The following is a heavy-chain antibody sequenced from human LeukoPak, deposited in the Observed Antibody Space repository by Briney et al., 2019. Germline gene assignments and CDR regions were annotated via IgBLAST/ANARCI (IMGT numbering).Heavy chain of an antibody. CDR1: GGSISSYY. V-gene: IGHV4-59*01. CDR3: ARVEGYYDSSGYYHDY. D-gene: IGHD3-22*01. CDR2: IYYSGST. Sequence: PSETLSLTCTVSGGSISSYYWSWIRQPPGKGLEWIGYIYYSGSTNYNPSLKSRVTISVDTSKNQFSLKLSSVTAADTAVYYCARVEGYYDSSGYYHDYWGQGTLVTVSS. J-gene: IGHJ4*02.